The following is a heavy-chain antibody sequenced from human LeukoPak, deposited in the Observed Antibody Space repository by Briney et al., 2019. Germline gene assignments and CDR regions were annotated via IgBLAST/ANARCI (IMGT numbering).Heavy chain of an antibody. CDR3: ARSAGPYGYSYYSGMDV. D-gene: IGHD3-10*01. Sequence: KPGASVKVSCKASGYTFTSYDINWVRQATGQGLEWMGWMNPNSGNTGYAQKFQGRVTMTRNTSISTAYMELSSLRSEDTAVYYCARSAGPYGYSYYSGMDVWGQGTTVTVSS. V-gene: IGHV1-8*01. CDR2: MNPNSGNT. CDR1: GYTFTSYD. J-gene: IGHJ6*02.